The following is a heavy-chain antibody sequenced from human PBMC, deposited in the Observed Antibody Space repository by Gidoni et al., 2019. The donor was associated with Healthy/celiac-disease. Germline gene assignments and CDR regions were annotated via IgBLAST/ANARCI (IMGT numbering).Heavy chain of an antibody. CDR2: ISGSGGST. CDR1: GFPFSSYA. J-gene: IGHJ4*02. V-gene: IGHV3-23*01. Sequence: EVQLLESGGGLVQPGGSLRLACAASGFPFSSYAMSWVRPAPGKGLEWVSAISGSGGSTYYADSVKGRFTISRDNSKNTLYLQMNSLRAEDTAVYYCARTQGGHYFDYWGQGTLVTVSS. CDR3: ARTQGGHYFDY. D-gene: IGHD3-16*01.